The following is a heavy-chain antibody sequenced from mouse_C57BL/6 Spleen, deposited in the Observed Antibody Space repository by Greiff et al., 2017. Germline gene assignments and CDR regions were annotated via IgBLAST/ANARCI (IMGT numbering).Heavy chain of an antibody. D-gene: IGHD1-1*01. CDR2: IRNKANGYTT. V-gene: IGHV7-3*01. J-gene: IGHJ3*01. Sequence: VQLKESGGGLVQPGGSLSLSCAASGFTFTDYYMSWVRQPPGKALEWLGFIRNKANGYTTEYSASVKGRFTISRDNSQSILYLQMNALRAEDSATYYCARAYGSSSPFAYWGQGTLVTVSA. CDR3: ARAYGSSSPFAY. CDR1: GFTFTDYY.